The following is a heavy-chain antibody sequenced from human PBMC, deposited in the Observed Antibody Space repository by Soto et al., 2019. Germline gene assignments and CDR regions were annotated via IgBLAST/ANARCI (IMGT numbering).Heavy chain of an antibody. V-gene: IGHV1-69*02. D-gene: IGHD2-2*01. CDR3: ARALSRGPYYFDY. J-gene: IGHJ4*02. CDR1: GGTFSSYT. CDR2: IIPILGIA. Sequence: SVKVSCKASGGTFSSYTISWVRQAPGQGLEWMGRIIPILGIANYAQKFQGRVTITADKSTSTAYMELSSLRSEDTAVYYCARALSRGPYYFDYWGQGTLVTVSS.